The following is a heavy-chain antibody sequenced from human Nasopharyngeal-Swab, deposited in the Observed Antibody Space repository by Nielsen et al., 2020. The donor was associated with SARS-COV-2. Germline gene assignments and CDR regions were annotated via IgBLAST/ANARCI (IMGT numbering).Heavy chain of an antibody. V-gene: IGHV1-46*01. Sequence: ASVKVSCKASGYTFTSYYMHWVRQAPGQGLEWMGIINPSGGSTSYAQKFQGRVTMTRNTSISTAYMELSSLRSEDTAVYYCARGRSHVLRYFDWLANTKQLRGKWTYSGWFDPWGQGTLVTVSS. CDR3: ARGRSHVLRYFDWLANTKQLRGKWTYSGWFDP. CDR2: INPSGGST. CDR1: GYTFTSYY. D-gene: IGHD3-9*01. J-gene: IGHJ5*02.